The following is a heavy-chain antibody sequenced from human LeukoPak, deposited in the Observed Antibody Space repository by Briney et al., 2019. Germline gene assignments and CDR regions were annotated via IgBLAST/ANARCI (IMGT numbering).Heavy chain of an antibody. CDR1: GFTFSSYW. V-gene: IGHV3-7*01. CDR2: IKQDGSEK. CDR3: ASSRKSSAGAFDI. Sequence: GGSLRLSCAASGFTFSSYWMSWVRQAPGKGLEWVANIKQDGSEKYYVDSVKGRFTIPRDNAKNSLYLQMNSLRAEDTAVYYCASSRKSSAGAFDIWGQGTMVTVSS. D-gene: IGHD6-13*01. J-gene: IGHJ3*02.